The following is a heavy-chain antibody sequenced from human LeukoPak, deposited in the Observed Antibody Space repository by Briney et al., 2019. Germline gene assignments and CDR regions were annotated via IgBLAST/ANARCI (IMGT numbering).Heavy chain of an antibody. CDR3: ATIKRYDTRRSASVGVDH. V-gene: IGHV3-21*01. Sequence: PGGSLRLSCAASGFTFSANDMTWVRQAPGKGLEWVSSISSSSSYIFHADSVQGRFTISRDNAKNSLYLQMNSLRAEDTAVYYCATIKRYDTRRSASVGVDHWGQGTLVTVSS. J-gene: IGHJ4*02. CDR2: ISSSSSYI. D-gene: IGHD2-15*01. CDR1: GFTFSAND.